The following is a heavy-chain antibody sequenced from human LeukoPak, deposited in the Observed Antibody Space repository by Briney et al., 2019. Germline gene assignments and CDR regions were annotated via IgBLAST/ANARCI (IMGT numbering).Heavy chain of an antibody. V-gene: IGHV3-48*04. CDR3: ARAYDWTSYYYMDV. CDR2: ISSSGYII. J-gene: IGHJ6*03. CDR1: GFTFSTYS. Sequence: PGGSLRLSCTASGFTFSTYSMNWVRQAPGKGLEWVSYISSSGYIIYYADSVKGRFTISRGNAKNSLYLQMNSLRAEDTAVYYCARAYDWTSYYYMDVWGKGTTVTVSS. D-gene: IGHD3-16*01.